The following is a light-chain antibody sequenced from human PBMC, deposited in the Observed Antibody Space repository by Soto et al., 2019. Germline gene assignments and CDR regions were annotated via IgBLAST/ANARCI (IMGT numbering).Light chain of an antibody. CDR1: SSDVGGYNY. Sequence: QSALTQPASVSGSPGQSITISCTGTSSDVGGYNYVSWYQQHPGKAPKIMIYDVSNRHSGVSNRFSGSKSGNTSSLTISGLQDEDEADYYCSSFTGSTTPVFGGGTKLT. CDR3: SSFTGSTTPV. V-gene: IGLV2-14*01. CDR2: DVS. J-gene: IGLJ2*01.